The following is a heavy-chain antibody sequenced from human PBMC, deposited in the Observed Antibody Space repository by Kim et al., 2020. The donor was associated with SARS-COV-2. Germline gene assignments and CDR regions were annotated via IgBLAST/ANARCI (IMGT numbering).Heavy chain of an antibody. Sequence: GGSLRLSCAASGFTFNSYEMNWVRQAPGKGLEWVSYISSSGSTIYYADSVKGRFTISRDNAKNSLHLQMNSLRAEDTAVYYCARVGSSGWYVDYWGQGTLVTVPS. CDR2: ISSSGSTI. CDR1: GFTFNSYE. V-gene: IGHV3-48*03. D-gene: IGHD6-19*01. J-gene: IGHJ4*02. CDR3: ARVGSSGWYVDY.